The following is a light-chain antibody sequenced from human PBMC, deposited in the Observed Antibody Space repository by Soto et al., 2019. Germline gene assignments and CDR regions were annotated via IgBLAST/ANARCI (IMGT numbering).Light chain of an antibody. J-gene: IGLJ1*01. Sequence: QSVLTQPASVSGSPGQSITISCVGTISDVGGYNYVSWYQQHPDKAPKLVIYDVTNRPSGVSNRFSGSKSGNTASLTISGLQAEDEADYYCGSYVSSSTPYVFGTGTKVTVL. CDR1: ISDVGGYNY. V-gene: IGLV2-14*03. CDR3: GSYVSSSTPYV. CDR2: DVT.